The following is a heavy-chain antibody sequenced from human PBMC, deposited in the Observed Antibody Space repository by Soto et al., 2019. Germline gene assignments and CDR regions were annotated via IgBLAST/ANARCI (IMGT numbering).Heavy chain of an antibody. D-gene: IGHD3-3*01. V-gene: IGHV3-7*01. CDR3: ARVRDYDFWSGYPDY. J-gene: IGHJ4*02. Sequence: GSLRLSCAASGFTFSSYWMSWVRQAPGKGLEWVANIKQDGSEKYYVDSVKGRFTISRDNAKNSLYLQMNSLRAEDTAVYYCARVRDYDFWSGYPDYWGQGTLVTVSS. CDR1: GFTFSSYW. CDR2: IKQDGSEK.